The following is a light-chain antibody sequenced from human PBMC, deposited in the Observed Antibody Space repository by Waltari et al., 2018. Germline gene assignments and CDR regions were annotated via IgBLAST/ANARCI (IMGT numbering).Light chain of an antibody. V-gene: IGKV3-20*01. CDR1: QSITGSW. CDR2: GAS. Sequence: EIVLTQSPGTLSLSPGARVTLSCRASQSITGSWMTWYQQKPGQAPRLLIYGASSRATGIPDRFSGSGSGTDFTLTISRLEPEDSAIYYCQQYDGSVVTFGGGTKVEIK. CDR3: QQYDGSVVT. J-gene: IGKJ4*01.